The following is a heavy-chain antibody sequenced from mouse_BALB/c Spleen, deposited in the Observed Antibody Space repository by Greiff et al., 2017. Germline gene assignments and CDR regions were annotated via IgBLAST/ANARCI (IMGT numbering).Heavy chain of an antibody. CDR2: ISYSGST. V-gene: IGHV3-2*02. J-gene: IGHJ3*01. CDR3: ARSGYGGALTFAY. CDR1: GYSITSDYA. Sequence: EVKLMESGPGLVKPSQSLSLTCTVTGYSITSDYAWNWIRQFPGNKLEWMGYISYSGSTSYNPSLKSRISITRDTSKNQFFLQLNSVTTEDTATYYCARSGYGGALTFAYWGQGTLVTVSA. D-gene: IGHD2-10*02.